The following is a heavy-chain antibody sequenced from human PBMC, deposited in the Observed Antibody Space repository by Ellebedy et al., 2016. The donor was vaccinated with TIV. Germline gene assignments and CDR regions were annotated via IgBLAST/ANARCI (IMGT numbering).Heavy chain of an antibody. V-gene: IGHV4-34*01. D-gene: IGHD3-22*01. CDR3: ARDPVRETYYYDSR. Sequence: SETLSLTXAVYGGSFSGYYWSWIRQPPGKGLEWIGEINHSGSTNYNPSLKSRVTISVDTSKNQFSLKLSSVTAADTAVYYCARDPVRETYYYDSRWGQGTLVTVSS. J-gene: IGHJ4*02. CDR1: GGSFSGYY. CDR2: INHSGST.